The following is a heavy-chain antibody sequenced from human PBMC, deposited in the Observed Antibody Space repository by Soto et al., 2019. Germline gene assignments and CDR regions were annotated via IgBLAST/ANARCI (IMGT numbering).Heavy chain of an antibody. CDR3: ARVNYYGSGSTGPFDY. CDR1: GYTFTSYY. D-gene: IGHD3-10*01. CDR2: INPSGGST. J-gene: IGHJ4*02. Sequence: ASVKVSCKASGYTFTSYYMHWVRQAPGQGLEWMGIINPSGGSTSYAQKFQGRVTVTRDTSTSTVYMELSSLRSEDTAVYYCARVNYYGSGSTGPFDYWGQGTLVTVSS. V-gene: IGHV1-46*03.